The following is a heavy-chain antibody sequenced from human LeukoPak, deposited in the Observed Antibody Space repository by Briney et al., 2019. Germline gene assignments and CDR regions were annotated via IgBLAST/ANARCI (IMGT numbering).Heavy chain of an antibody. J-gene: IGHJ4*02. Sequence: PGGSLRLSCAASGFTFSSYAMSWVRQAPGKGLEWVSAISGSGGSTYYADSVKGRFTISRDNSKNTLYLQMNSLRAEDTAVYYCAKDPYSGSYYGRGYCDYWGQGTLVTVSS. V-gene: IGHV3-23*01. D-gene: IGHD1-26*01. CDR3: AKDPYSGSYYGRGYCDY. CDR1: GFTFSSYA. CDR2: ISGSGGST.